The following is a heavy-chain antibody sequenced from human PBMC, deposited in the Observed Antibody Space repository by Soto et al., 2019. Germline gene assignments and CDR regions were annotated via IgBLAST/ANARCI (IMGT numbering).Heavy chain of an antibody. CDR3: ATTRSRYQLLQFQGGLLDP. CDR1: GFTFSSYA. Sequence: PGGSLRLSCAASGFTFSSYAMHWVRQAPGKGLEWVAVISYDGSNKYYADSVKGRFTISRDNSKNTLYLQMNSLRAEDTAVYYCATTRSRYQLLQFQGGLLDPWGQGTLVTVSS. D-gene: IGHD2-2*01. V-gene: IGHV3-30-3*01. CDR2: ISYDGSNK. J-gene: IGHJ5*02.